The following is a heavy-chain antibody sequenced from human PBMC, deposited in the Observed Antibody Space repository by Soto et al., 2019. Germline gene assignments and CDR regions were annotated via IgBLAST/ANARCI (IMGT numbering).Heavy chain of an antibody. CDR1: GGSISSGGYY. CDR2: IYYSGST. Sequence: SETLSLTCTVSGGSISSGGYYWSWIRQHPGKGLEWIGYIYYSGSTYYNPSLKSRVTISVDTSKNQFSLKLSSVTAADTAVYYCARAQTLGPDYGDPEAFDPWGQGTLVTVSS. V-gene: IGHV4-31*03. J-gene: IGHJ5*02. D-gene: IGHD4-17*01. CDR3: ARAQTLGPDYGDPEAFDP.